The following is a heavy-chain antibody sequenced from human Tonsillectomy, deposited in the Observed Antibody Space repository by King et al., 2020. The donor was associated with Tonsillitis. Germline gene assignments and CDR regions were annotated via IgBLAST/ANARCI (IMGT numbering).Heavy chain of an antibody. CDR1: GFSLSTSGVG. J-gene: IGHJ5*02. D-gene: IGHD3-3*01. CDR3: AHRGHNTIFGLVIESDWYDP. V-gene: IGHV2-5*02. Sequence: TLKESGPTLVKPTQTLTLTCTFSGFSLSTSGVGVGWIRQPPGKALEWLALIYWDDDRRYSPFLKSRLTITKDTSKNQVVLTMTNMDPVDTATYYCAHRGHNTIFGLVIESDWYDPWGQGTLVTVSS. CDR2: IYWDDDR.